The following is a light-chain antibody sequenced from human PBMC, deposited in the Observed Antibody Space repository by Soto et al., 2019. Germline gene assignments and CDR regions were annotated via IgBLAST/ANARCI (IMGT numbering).Light chain of an antibody. Sequence: QSALTQPPSASGTPGQRVTISCSGSNSNIGSNPVHWYQQFPVTAPKVLIYSNYQRPSGVPDRFSGSKSGTSASLAISGLQSEDEADYYCAAWDDRLSDLLFGGGTKVTVL. V-gene: IGLV1-44*01. J-gene: IGLJ2*01. CDR3: AAWDDRLSDLL. CDR1: NSNIGSNP. CDR2: SNY.